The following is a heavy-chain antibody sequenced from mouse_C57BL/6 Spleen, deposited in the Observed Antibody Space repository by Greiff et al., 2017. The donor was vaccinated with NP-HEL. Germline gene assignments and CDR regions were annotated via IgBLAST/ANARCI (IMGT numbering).Heavy chain of an antibody. D-gene: IGHD2-12*01. Sequence: DVMLVESGGGLVKPGGSLKLSCAASGFTFSSYAMSWVRQTPEKRLEWVATISDGGSYTYYPDNVKGRFTISRDNAKNNLYLQMSHLKSEDTAMYYCARDYDGGYFDVWGTGTTVTVSS. V-gene: IGHV5-4*01. CDR1: GFTFSSYA. CDR2: ISDGGSYT. J-gene: IGHJ1*03. CDR3: ARDYDGGYFDV.